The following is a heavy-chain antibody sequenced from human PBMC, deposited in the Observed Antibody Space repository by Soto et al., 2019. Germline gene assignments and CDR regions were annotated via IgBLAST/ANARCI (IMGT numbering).Heavy chain of an antibody. Sequence: QVQLVQSGAEVKKPGASVKVSCKTSGYTFTNYGISWVRQAPGQGLEWMGWISAYNGNTNYAQKLQGRVTMTTDTSTSTDYMELRSLRSDDTAVYYCARSGYYGAESVHYDYGMDVWGQGTKVTVSS. D-gene: IGHD3-10*01. CDR3: ARSGYYGAESVHYDYGMDV. CDR1: GYTFTNYG. V-gene: IGHV1-18*01. CDR2: ISAYNGNT. J-gene: IGHJ6*02.